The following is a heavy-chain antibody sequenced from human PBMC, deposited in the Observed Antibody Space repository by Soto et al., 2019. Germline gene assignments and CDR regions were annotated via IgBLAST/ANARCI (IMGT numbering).Heavy chain of an antibody. J-gene: IGHJ6*03. CDR1: GGSISSYY. CDR3: ARIDPAVMDYYYYYYMDV. V-gene: IGHV4-59*08. CDR2: FYYSGSS. Sequence: PSETLSLTCTVSGGSISSYYWSWIRQPPGKGLEWIGYFYYSGSSNYNPSLKSRVNKSVDTSKNHFSLRLSSVTAADTAMYYCARIDPAVMDYYYYYYMDVWGKGTTVTVSS. D-gene: IGHD2-2*01.